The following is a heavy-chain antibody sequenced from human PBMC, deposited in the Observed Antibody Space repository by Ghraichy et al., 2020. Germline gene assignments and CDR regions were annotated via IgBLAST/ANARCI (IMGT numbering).Heavy chain of an antibody. J-gene: IGHJ4*02. CDR2: ISGCGGSK. V-gene: IGHV3-23*01. CDR3: AKCDVAGRTYYFAY. Sequence: GGSLRLSCAASGFTFSNYAMSWVRQAPGKGLEWVAVISGCGGSKYYADSVTGRFTISRDNSKNTLYLQMNSLRVEDTAVYYCAKCDVAGRTYYFAYWGQGTLVPVSS. D-gene: IGHD2-21*01. CDR1: GFTFSNYA.